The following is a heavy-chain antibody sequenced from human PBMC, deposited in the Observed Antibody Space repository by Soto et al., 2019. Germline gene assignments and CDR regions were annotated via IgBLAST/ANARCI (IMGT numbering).Heavy chain of an antibody. CDR1: GFTFSDYY. V-gene: IGHV3-11*06. CDR3: ARDHYSSSWYGPSDYYYGMDV. J-gene: IGHJ6*02. Sequence: RLSCAASGFTFSDYYMSWIRQAPGKGLEWVSYISSSSGYTNYADSVKGRFTISRDNAKNSLYLQMNSLRAEDTAVYYCARDHYSSSWYGPSDYYYGMDVWGQGTTVTVSS. D-gene: IGHD6-13*01. CDR2: ISSSSGYT.